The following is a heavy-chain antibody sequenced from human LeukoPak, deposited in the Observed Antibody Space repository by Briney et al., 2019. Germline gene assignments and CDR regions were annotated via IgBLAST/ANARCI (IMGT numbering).Heavy chain of an antibody. CDR3: ARDLVCSGGSCYGRRRFDP. J-gene: IGHJ5*02. D-gene: IGHD2-15*01. V-gene: IGHV1-8*03. CDR1: GYTFTSYD. CDR2: MNPNSGNT. Sequence: GASEKVSCKASGYTFTSYDINWVRQATGQGLEWMGWMNPNSGNTGYAQKFQGRVTITRNTSISTAYMELSSLRSDDPAVYYCARDLVCSGGSCYGRRRFDPWGQGTLVTVSS.